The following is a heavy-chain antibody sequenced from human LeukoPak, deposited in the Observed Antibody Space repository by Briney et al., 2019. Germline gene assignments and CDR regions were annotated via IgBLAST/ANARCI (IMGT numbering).Heavy chain of an antibody. CDR3: ARETSVAGFDN. J-gene: IGHJ4*01. CDR1: GGSISGYY. V-gene: IGHV4-59*01. CDR2: IYYGGIT. Sequence: SETLSLTCTVSGGSISGYYWSWLRQPPGKGLEWIGYIYYGGITNYNPSLKSRLTISVDMSKNQFSLKLNSVTAAETAVYYCARETSVAGFDNWGQGTLVTVSS. D-gene: IGHD6-19*01.